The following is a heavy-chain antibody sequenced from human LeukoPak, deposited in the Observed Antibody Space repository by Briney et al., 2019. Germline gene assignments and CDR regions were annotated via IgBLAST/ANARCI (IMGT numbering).Heavy chain of an antibody. CDR3: ARDLELSGVEGLTSTAFDI. D-gene: IGHD3-3*01. Sequence: PSETLSLTCTVSGSSISRGFYWGYIRQPPGKGLEWIGSIYHSGSTFYSPSLKSRVTLSVDTSKNQFSLTLSSVTATDTAMYYCARDLELSGVEGLTSTAFDIWGQGTMVTVSS. CDR2: IYHSGST. CDR1: GSSISRGFY. J-gene: IGHJ3*02. V-gene: IGHV4-38-2*02.